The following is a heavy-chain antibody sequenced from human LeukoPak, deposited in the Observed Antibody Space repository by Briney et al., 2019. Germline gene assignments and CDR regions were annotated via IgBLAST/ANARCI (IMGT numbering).Heavy chain of an antibody. D-gene: IGHD3-3*01. Sequence: GWALRLSRAAPGFTFSNYSMNWVRQAPGKGLEWVSSISSSSTYIYYADSLKGRFTISRDNAKNSMYLQMNSLRAEDTAVYYCARDLLRFLEWLPSGAFDIWGQGTMVTVSS. V-gene: IGHV3-21*01. CDR3: ARDLLRFLEWLPSGAFDI. CDR1: GFTFSNYS. J-gene: IGHJ3*02. CDR2: ISSSSTYI.